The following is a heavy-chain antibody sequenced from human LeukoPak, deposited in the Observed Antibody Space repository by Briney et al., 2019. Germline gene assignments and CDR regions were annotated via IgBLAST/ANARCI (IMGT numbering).Heavy chain of an antibody. CDR3: AKGSDYYGTLYYFDY. CDR1: GFTFSSYA. J-gene: IGHJ4*02. Sequence: GGSLRLSCAASGFTFSSYAMSWVRQAPGKGLEWVSAISGSGGSTYYADSVKGRFTISRDNSKNTLYLQMNSLRAEDTAVYYCAKGSDYYGTLYYFDYWGQGTLVTVSS. D-gene: IGHD3-10*01. CDR2: ISGSGGST. V-gene: IGHV3-23*01.